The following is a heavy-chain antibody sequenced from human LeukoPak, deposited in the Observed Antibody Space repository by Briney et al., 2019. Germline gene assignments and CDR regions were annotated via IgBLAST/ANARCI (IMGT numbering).Heavy chain of an antibody. CDR3: ATGVLTGYYKGRYFDY. V-gene: IGHV1-24*01. Sequence: ASVRVSSEVSGYTPTELSIHSVRQAPGKGRVCVGGFYPEDGETIYAQKFQGRVTMTEDTSTDTAYMELSSLRSEDTAVYYCATGVLTGYYKGRYFDYWGQGTLVTVSS. CDR2: FYPEDGET. D-gene: IGHD3-9*01. J-gene: IGHJ4*02. CDR1: GYTPTELS.